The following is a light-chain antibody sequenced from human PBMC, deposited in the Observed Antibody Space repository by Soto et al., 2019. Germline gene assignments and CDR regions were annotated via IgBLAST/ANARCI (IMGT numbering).Light chain of an antibody. CDR1: ESVSSIY. Sequence: NVLTQSPGTLSLSTGERATLSSRDSESVSSIYVAWYQQKPGQAPTLLIYGASTRASGVPVRFSGSGSGTDFTLTISRLEPEDFAVYFCQQHRSSPPISFGHGTRLEI. CDR2: GAS. J-gene: IGKJ5*01. CDR3: QQHRSSPPIS. V-gene: IGKV3-20*01.